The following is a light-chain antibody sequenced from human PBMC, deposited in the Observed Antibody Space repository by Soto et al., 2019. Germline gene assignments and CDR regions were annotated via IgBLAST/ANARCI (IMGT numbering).Light chain of an antibody. CDR2: GTS. J-gene: IGKJ5*01. CDR1: QTVSSNY. CDR3: QQYTGPPTT. Sequence: EIILTQPPDTLSLSPGERATLSCRASQTVSSNYLAWCQQRPGQAPRLLIYGTSTRAAGIPDRLSGSGSGTDFTLTITRLEPEDSAVYFCQQYTGPPTTFGQGTRLEIK. V-gene: IGKV3-20*01.